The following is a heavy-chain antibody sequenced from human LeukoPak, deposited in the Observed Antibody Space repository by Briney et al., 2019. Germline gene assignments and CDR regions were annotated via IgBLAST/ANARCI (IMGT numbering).Heavy chain of an antibody. J-gene: IGHJ3*02. Sequence: ASVKVSCKASGYTFTGYYMHGVRQAPGQGLEWMGWINPNSGGTNYAQKFQSRVTMTRDTSISTAYMELSRLRSDDTAVYYCARGRSVITIFGVVTFDAFDIWGQGTMVTVSS. CDR2: INPNSGGT. V-gene: IGHV1-2*02. CDR3: ARGRSVITIFGVVTFDAFDI. CDR1: GYTFTGYY. D-gene: IGHD3-3*01.